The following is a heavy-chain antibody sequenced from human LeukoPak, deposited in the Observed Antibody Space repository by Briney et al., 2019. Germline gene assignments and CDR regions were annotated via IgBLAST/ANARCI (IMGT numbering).Heavy chain of an antibody. Sequence: GGSLRLSCAASGFTFSSYGMHWVRQAPGKGLEWVAVIWYDGSNKYYADSVKGRFTISRDNSKNTLYLQMNSLRAEDTAVYYCARDGVAVATGGGHWFDPWGQGTLVTVSS. J-gene: IGHJ5*02. V-gene: IGHV3-33*01. CDR2: IWYDGSNK. CDR3: ARDGVAVATGGGHWFDP. D-gene: IGHD6-19*01. CDR1: GFTFSSYG.